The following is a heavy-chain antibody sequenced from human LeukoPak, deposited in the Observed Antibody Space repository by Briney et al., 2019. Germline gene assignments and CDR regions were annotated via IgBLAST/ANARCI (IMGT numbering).Heavy chain of an antibody. V-gene: IGHV3-30*02. CDR1: GFTFSSYD. Sequence: GVSVGLSCAASGFTFSSYDIHWVRQAPAKGLEGVAFIRYDGSNKYYAEAVGGRFTISGDDSKNRLYVQVHAVRSGDTAVFLCAKGSKAVLFTTDHYMDVWGKGTTVTISS. D-gene: IGHD6-19*01. J-gene: IGHJ6*03. CDR3: AKGSKAVLFTTDHYMDV. CDR2: IRYDGSNK.